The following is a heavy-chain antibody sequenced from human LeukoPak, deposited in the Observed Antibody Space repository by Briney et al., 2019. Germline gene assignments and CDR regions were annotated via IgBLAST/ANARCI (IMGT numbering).Heavy chain of an antibody. CDR2: ISASGGTT. CDR3: AKEPREYCSSTSCPNWLDL. CDR1: GFTFNSYA. Sequence: GGSLRLSCAASGFTFNSYAMSWVRQAPGKGLEWVSAISASGGTTYYADSVKGRFTISRDNSENTLFLQMNSLRAEDMAVYYCAKEPREYCSSTSCPNWLDLWGQGTLVTVSS. J-gene: IGHJ5*02. V-gene: IGHV3-23*01. D-gene: IGHD2-2*01.